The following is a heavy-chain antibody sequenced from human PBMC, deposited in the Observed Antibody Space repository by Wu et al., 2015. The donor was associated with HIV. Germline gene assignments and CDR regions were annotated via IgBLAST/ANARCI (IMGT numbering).Heavy chain of an antibody. CDR2: ISAQNGNT. V-gene: IGHV1-18*01. Sequence: VQLVQSGGEVMKPGASVKVACKSSGYIFSDYGVHWVRQAPGEGLEWMGWISAQNGNTKYAQKFQGRVTMTTETSSSTAYMELKSLRSDDTAVYFCARGHYYDTTSSPSYWGQGTLVTVSS. D-gene: IGHD3-22*01. CDR3: ARGHYYDTTSSPSY. CDR1: GYIFSDYG. J-gene: IGHJ4*02.